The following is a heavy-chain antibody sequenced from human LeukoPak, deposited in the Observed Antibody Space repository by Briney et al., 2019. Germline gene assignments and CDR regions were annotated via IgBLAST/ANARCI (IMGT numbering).Heavy chain of an antibody. CDR1: GYTFTSYA. CDR3: ARDRGGDLGYSSSSGDFDL. D-gene: IGHD6-6*01. V-gene: IGHV1-69*13. J-gene: IGHJ2*01. Sequence: SVKVSCKASGYTFTSYAISWVRQAPGQGLEWMGGIIPIFGTANYAQKFQGRVTITADESTSTAYMELSSLRSEDTAVYYCARDRGGDLGYSSSSGDFDLWGRGTLVTVSS. CDR2: IIPIFGTA.